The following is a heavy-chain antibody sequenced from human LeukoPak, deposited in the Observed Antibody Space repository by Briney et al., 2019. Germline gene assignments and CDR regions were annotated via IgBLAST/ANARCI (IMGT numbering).Heavy chain of an antibody. CDR1: GGSISSSDW. Sequence: SETLSLTCAVSGGSISSSDWWSWVRQLPGKGLEWIGDIYHSGSTNYNPSLKSRVTMSVDKSKNQFSLKLSPVTAADTAVHYCARSLSHSNDGFNIWGQGTMVTVSS. V-gene: IGHV4-4*02. J-gene: IGHJ3*02. CDR3: ARSLSHSNDGFNI. D-gene: IGHD2-15*01. CDR2: IYHSGST.